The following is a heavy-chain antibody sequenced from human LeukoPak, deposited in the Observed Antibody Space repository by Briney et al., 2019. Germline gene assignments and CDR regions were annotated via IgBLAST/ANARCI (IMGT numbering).Heavy chain of an antibody. J-gene: IGHJ4*02. CDR3: ARGGDYYDSSGHSAHFDY. Sequence: ASVKVSCKASGYTFTGYYMHWVRQAPGQGLEWMGWMNPNSGNTGYAQKFQGRVTMTRNTSISTAYMELSSLRSEDTAVYYCARGGDYYDSSGHSAHFDYWGQGTLVTVSS. CDR1: GYTFTGYY. V-gene: IGHV1-8*02. CDR2: MNPNSGNT. D-gene: IGHD3-22*01.